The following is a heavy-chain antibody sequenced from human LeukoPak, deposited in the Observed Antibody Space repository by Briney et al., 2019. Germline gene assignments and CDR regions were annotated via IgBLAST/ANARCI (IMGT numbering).Heavy chain of an antibody. V-gene: IGHV3-21*01. D-gene: IGHD3-22*01. CDR2: IRSISRQI. Sequence: GGSLRLSCAASGFTFSSYSINWVRHAQGNGMEWVSSIRSISRQIYYADSVKGRFTISKDDAKNSLYLQMNSLRAEDTSVYYCAREYYYDSSGCLHYYMDVWGKGTTVTVSS. CDR1: GFTFSSYS. CDR3: AREYYYDSSGCLHYYMDV. J-gene: IGHJ6*03.